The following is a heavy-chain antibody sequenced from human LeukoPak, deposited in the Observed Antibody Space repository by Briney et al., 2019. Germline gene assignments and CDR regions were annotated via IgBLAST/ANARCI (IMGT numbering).Heavy chain of an antibody. CDR3: ARTYPENTGLDY. Sequence: ASVKVSCKASGGTFSSYTISWVRQAPGQGLEWMGRIIPILGIANYAQKFQGRVTNTADKSRSTAYMELSSLRSEDTAVYYCARTYPENTGLDYWGQASLVTVSS. CDR2: IIPILGIA. V-gene: IGHV1-69*02. D-gene: IGHD2-8*02. J-gene: IGHJ4*02. CDR1: GGTFSSYT.